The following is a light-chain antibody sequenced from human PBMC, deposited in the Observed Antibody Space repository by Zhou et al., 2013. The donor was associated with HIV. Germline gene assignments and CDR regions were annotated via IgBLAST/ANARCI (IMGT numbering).Light chain of an antibody. V-gene: IGKV1-33*01. CDR3: QQAASFPRT. Sequence: DIQMTQSPSSLSASVGDRVTISCQASQDIKYYLNWYQQKPGKAPKLLIYDATNLQTGVPSRFSGSGSGTDFTLTISSLQPEDFATYYCQQAASFPRTFGQGTKVEIK. CDR2: DAT. CDR1: QDIKYY. J-gene: IGKJ1*01.